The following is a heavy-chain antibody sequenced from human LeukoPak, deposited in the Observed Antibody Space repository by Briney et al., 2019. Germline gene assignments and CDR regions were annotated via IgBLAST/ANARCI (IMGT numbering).Heavy chain of an antibody. Sequence: PGRSLRLSCAASGFTFSSYGMHWVRQAPGKGLEWVAVIWYDGSNKYYADSVTGRFTISRDHSKNTLYLQMNSLRAEDTAVYYCAKNGGSPTYYYYYYMDVWGKGTTVTVSS. D-gene: IGHD3-10*01. CDR2: IWYDGSNK. V-gene: IGHV3-33*03. CDR1: GFTFSSYG. J-gene: IGHJ6*03. CDR3: AKNGGSPTYYYYYYMDV.